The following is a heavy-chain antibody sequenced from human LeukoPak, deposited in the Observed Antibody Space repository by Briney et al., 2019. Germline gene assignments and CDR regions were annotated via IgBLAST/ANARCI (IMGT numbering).Heavy chain of an antibody. J-gene: IGHJ4*02. CDR3: TREKIGSGYDQDLDY. Sequence: ASVKVSCKASGYAFTGYYIHWVRQAPGQGLEWMGWINPNSGVTNHAQKFQGRVTMTSDTSISTAYMELSSLRSDDTALYYCTREKIGSGYDQDLDYWGQGTMVTVSS. CDR2: INPNSGVT. D-gene: IGHD5-12*01. V-gene: IGHV1-2*02. CDR1: GYAFTGYY.